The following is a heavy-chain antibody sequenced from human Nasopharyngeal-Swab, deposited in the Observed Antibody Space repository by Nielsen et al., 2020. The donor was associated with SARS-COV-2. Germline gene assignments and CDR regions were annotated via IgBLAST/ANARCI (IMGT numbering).Heavy chain of an antibody. D-gene: IGHD6-13*01. Sequence: SETLSLTCTVSGASIAYSTFYWGWIRQPPGKGLEWIGNIYYNGNTYQNPSLTSRLTISVDKSKNQFSLQLSSVTAADTAVYYCVRSSSWYYFDYWAQGTQVTVSS. CDR1: GASIAYSTFY. CDR3: VRSSSWYYFDY. J-gene: IGHJ4*02. CDR2: IYYNGNT. V-gene: IGHV4-39*01.